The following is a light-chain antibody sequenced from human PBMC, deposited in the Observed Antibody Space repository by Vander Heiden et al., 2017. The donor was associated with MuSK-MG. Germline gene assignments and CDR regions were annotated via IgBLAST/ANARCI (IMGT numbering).Light chain of an antibody. V-gene: IGKV3-11*01. CDR2: DAS. CDR1: QSVSSY. Sequence: IVLTQSPATLSLSPGERASQSVSSYLAWYQQKPGQAPRLLIYDASNRATGIPARFSGSGSGTDFTLTISSLEPEDFAVYYCQQRSNWPPYTFGQGTKLEIK. J-gene: IGKJ2*01. CDR3: QQRSNWPPYT.